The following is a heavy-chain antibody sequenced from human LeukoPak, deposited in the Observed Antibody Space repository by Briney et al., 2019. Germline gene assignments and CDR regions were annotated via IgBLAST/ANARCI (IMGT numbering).Heavy chain of an antibody. D-gene: IGHD3-3*01. Sequence: SVKVSCKASGGTFSSYAISWVRQAPGQGLEWMGGIIPIFGTANYAQKFQGRVTITADESTSTAYMELSSLRSEDTAVYYCARSGTFDFWSGYFNWFDPWGQGTLVTVSS. CDR2: IIPIFGTA. CDR1: GGTFSSYA. J-gene: IGHJ5*02. CDR3: ARSGTFDFWSGYFNWFDP. V-gene: IGHV1-69*01.